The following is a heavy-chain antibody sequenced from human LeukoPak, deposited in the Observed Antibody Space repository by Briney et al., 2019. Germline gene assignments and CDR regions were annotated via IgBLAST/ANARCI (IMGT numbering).Heavy chain of an antibody. Sequence: GGSLRLSCAASGFTFSSYWISWVRQAPGKGLEWVANIKQDGSEKYYVDSVKGRFTISRDNAKNSLYLQMNSLRAEDTAVYYCARAMGSHYYYGMDVWGQGTTVTVSS. CDR2: IKQDGSEK. V-gene: IGHV3-7*01. D-gene: IGHD2-8*01. CDR3: ARAMGSHYYYGMDV. J-gene: IGHJ6*02. CDR1: GFTFSSYW.